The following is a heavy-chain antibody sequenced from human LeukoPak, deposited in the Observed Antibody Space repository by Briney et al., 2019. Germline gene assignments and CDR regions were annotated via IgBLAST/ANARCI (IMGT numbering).Heavy chain of an antibody. CDR2: INHGGNT. CDR1: GGSFSGYY. CDR3: ASLYNEDY. Sequence: SETLSLTCAVYGGSFSGYYWSWIRQPPGKGLEWIGEINHGGNTNYNPSLKSRVTISVDTSKNQFSLKLSSVTAADTAVYYCASLYNEDYWGQGTLVTVSS. D-gene: IGHD1-14*01. J-gene: IGHJ4*02. V-gene: IGHV4-34*01.